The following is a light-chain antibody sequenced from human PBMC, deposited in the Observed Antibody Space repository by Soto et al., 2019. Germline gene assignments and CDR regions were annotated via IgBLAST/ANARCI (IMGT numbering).Light chain of an antibody. CDR2: EVS. V-gene: IGLV2-14*01. Sequence: QSALTQPASVSGSPGQSITISCTGTSGDVGVYKLVSWYQQHPGKAPKLIIYEVSNRPSGVSSRFSGSMSGNTASLTISGLQAEDEADYYCGSYTGTIYVFGTGTKATVL. CDR3: GSYTGTIYV. CDR1: SGDVGVYKL. J-gene: IGLJ1*01.